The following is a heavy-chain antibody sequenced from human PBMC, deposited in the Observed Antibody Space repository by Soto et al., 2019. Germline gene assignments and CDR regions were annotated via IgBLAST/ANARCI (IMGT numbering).Heavy chain of an antibody. V-gene: IGHV1-69*04. D-gene: IGHD3-10*01. CDR1: GGTFSSYT. CDR3: ARDKTMVRGVPDGDNWFDP. CDR2: IIPILGIA. Sequence: SVKVSCKASGGTFSSYTISWVRQAPGQGLEWMGRIIPILGIANYAQKFQGRVTITADKSTSTAYMELSSLRSEDTAVYYCARDKTMVRGVPDGDNWFDPLGQGTLVTVSS. J-gene: IGHJ5*02.